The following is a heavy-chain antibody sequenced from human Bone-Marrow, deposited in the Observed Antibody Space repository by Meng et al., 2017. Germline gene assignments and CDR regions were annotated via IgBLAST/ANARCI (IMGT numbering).Heavy chain of an antibody. D-gene: IGHD2/OR15-2a*01. CDR3: ARGGDFDP. Sequence: QVQLVHSWSELKKPGASVKVSCQASGYTFTTYTINWVRQAHGRGLEWMGWISTNTGNPTYVQGFTGRFVFSLDTSVSTAYLQISSLEAADTAVYYCARGGDFDPWGQGTLVTVSS. V-gene: IGHV7-4-1*02. J-gene: IGHJ5*02. CDR2: ISTNTGNP. CDR1: GYTFTTYT.